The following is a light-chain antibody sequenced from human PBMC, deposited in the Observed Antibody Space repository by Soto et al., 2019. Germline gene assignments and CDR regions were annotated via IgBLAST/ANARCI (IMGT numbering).Light chain of an antibody. CDR1: QSLLYNVNNKNY. Sequence: DIVMTQSQDSLAVSLGERATIKCKSSQSLLYNVNNKNYLGWYQQKAGQPPKLLLYWASYRESGVPDRFSGSGSGTDFALTISSLQAEDVAVYYCQQYYDTPWTFGQGTKVDIK. J-gene: IGKJ1*01. V-gene: IGKV4-1*01. CDR2: WAS. CDR3: QQYYDTPWT.